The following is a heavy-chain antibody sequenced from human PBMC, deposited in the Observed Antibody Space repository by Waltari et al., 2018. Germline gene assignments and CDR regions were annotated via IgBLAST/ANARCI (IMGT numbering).Heavy chain of an antibody. CDR3: AGHEWGLPGF. Sequence: QVQLQESGPGLVKPSETLSLTCGVSGYSITSAYWWAWFWQPPGKGLEWIASIHYTGDTQYSPSLKRRVTISADKSKNEVSLRLTSVTAADTAVYYCAGHEWGLPGFWGQGTLVTVSS. CDR1: GYSITSAYW. D-gene: IGHD1-26*01. CDR2: IHYTGDT. J-gene: IGHJ4*02. V-gene: IGHV4-38-2*01.